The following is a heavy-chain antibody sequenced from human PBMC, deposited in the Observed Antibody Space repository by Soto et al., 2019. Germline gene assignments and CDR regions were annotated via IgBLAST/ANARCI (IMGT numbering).Heavy chain of an antibody. J-gene: IGHJ5*02. V-gene: IGHV4-61*01. CDR2: IYYSGST. CDR3: ARSEAYGPNWFDP. CDR1: GGSVSSGSYY. Sequence: PSETLSLTCTVSGGSVSSGSYYWSWIRQPPGKGLEWIGYIYYSGSTNYNPSLKSRVTISVDTSKNQFSLKLSSVTAADTAVYYCARSEAYGPNWFDPWGQGTLVTVSS. D-gene: IGHD4-17*01.